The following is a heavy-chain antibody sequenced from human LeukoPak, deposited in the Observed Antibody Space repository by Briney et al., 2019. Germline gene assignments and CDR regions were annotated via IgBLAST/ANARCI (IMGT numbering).Heavy chain of an antibody. Sequence: PGGSLRLSCAASGFTFSSYWMSWVRQAPGKGLEWVSYISSSSGTIYYADSVKGRFTISRDNAKNSLYLQMNSLRAEDTAVYYCARVTRYYYGMDVWGQGTTVTVSS. CDR1: GFTFSSYW. V-gene: IGHV3-48*01. J-gene: IGHJ6*02. CDR2: ISSSSGTI. CDR3: ARVTRYYYGMDV.